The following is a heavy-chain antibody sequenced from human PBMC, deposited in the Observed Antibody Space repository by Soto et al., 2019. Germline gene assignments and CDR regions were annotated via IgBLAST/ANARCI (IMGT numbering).Heavy chain of an antibody. CDR1: GYTFISYG. V-gene: IGHV1-18*01. D-gene: IGHD3-22*01. Sequence: SVKVSCKASGYTFISYGISWVRQAPGQGLEWMGWISAYNGNTNYAQKLQGRVTMTTDTSTSTAYMELRSLRSDDTAVYYCARDGYYYDTSGYVDYWGQGTLVTVSS. CDR2: ISAYNGNT. J-gene: IGHJ4*02. CDR3: ARDGYYYDTSGYVDY.